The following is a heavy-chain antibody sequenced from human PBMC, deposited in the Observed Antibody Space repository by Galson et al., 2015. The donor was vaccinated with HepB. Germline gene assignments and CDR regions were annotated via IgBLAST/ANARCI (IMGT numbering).Heavy chain of an antibody. Sequence: SLRLSCAASGFTFSSYAMHWVRQAPGKGLEWVAVISYDGSNKYYADSVKGRFTISRDNSKNTLYLQMNSLRAEDTAVYYCARGYCSSTSCYGTPGFDYWGQGTLVTVSS. J-gene: IGHJ4*02. CDR3: ARGYCSSTSCYGTPGFDY. CDR1: GFTFSSYA. V-gene: IGHV3-30-3*01. CDR2: ISYDGSNK. D-gene: IGHD2-2*01.